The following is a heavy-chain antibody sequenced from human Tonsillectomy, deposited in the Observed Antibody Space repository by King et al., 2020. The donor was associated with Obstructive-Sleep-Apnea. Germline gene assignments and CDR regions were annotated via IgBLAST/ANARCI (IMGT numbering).Heavy chain of an antibody. D-gene: IGHD6-13*01. CDR2: VSYDGSNK. J-gene: IGHJ4*02. V-gene: IGHV3-30*04. CDR3: AREHRAAAADY. CDR1: GFTFSSYT. Sequence: VQLVESGGGVVQPGRSLRLSWAASGFTFSSYTMHWVRQAPGKGLEGVAVVSYDGSNKYYADSVKGRFTISRDNSKNTLSLQMSSLRAEDTAVYYCAREHRAAAADYWGQGTLVTVSS.